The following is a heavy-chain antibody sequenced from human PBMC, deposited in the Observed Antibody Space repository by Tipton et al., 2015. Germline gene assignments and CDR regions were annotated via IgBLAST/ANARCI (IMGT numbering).Heavy chain of an antibody. J-gene: IGHJ4*02. CDR3: AREVWYYDSSGYDY. Sequence: GLVKPSETLSLTCSVSDGSISSFSHYWGWIRQSPGRGLEWIGSLYDSGNTFYNPSLQSRTTMAVDPSKNQFSLHLSSVTAADTAVYYCAREVWYYDSSGYDYWGQGTLVTVSS. D-gene: IGHD3-22*01. CDR1: DGSISSFSHY. V-gene: IGHV4-39*07. CDR2: LYDSGNT.